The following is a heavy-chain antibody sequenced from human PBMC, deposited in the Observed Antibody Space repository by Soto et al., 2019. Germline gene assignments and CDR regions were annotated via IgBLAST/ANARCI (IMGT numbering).Heavy chain of an antibody. D-gene: IGHD2-15*01. V-gene: IGHV4-31*03. CDR1: GGSISSGGYY. CDR3: ASCSGGSCYEYFQH. J-gene: IGHJ1*01. CDR2: IYYSGST. Sequence: PSETLSLTCTVSGGSISSGGYYWSWIRQHPGKGLEWIGYIYYSGSTYYNPSLKSRVTISVDTSKNQFSLKLSSVTAADTAVYYCASCSGGSCYEYFQHWGQGTLVTVSS.